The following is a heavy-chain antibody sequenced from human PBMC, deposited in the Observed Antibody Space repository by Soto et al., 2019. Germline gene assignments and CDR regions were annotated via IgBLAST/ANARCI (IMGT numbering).Heavy chain of an antibody. CDR1: GGTFSSYT. CDR2: IIPILGIA. V-gene: IGHV1-69*04. Sequence: SVKVSCKASGGTFSSYTISWVRQAPGQGLEWMGRIIPILGIANYAQKFQGRVTITADKSTSTAYMELSSLRSEDTAVYYCARDPPGDNYYYYYMDVWGKGTTVTVSS. J-gene: IGHJ6*03. CDR3: ARDPPGDNYYYYYMDV. D-gene: IGHD7-27*01.